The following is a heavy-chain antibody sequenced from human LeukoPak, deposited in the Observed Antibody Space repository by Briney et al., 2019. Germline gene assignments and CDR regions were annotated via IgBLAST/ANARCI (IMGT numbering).Heavy chain of an antibody. J-gene: IGHJ4*02. V-gene: IGHV3-11*01. Sequence: GGSLRLSCAASGFTFSDYYMSWIRQAPGKGLEWVSYISSSGSTIYYADSVKGRFTISRDNAKNSLYLQMNSLRAEDTAVYYCAKDLGHYDCFFDYWGQGTLVTVSS. CDR1: GFTFSDYY. D-gene: IGHD3-22*01. CDR2: ISSSGSTI. CDR3: AKDLGHYDCFFDY.